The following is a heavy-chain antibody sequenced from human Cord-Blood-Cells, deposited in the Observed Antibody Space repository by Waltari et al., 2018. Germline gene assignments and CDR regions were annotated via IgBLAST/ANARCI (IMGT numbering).Heavy chain of an antibody. CDR1: GFTFSSYA. J-gene: IGHJ4*02. CDR3: AKGWYSSSWYTVDY. Sequence: EVQLLESGGGLVQPGGSLRVSCAASGFTFSSYAVSWVRQAPGKGLGWVSAISGSGGSTYYADSVKGRFTISRDNSKNTLYLQMNSLRAEDTAVYYCAKGWYSSSWYTVDYWGQGTLVTVSS. V-gene: IGHV3-23*01. D-gene: IGHD6-13*01. CDR2: ISGSGGST.